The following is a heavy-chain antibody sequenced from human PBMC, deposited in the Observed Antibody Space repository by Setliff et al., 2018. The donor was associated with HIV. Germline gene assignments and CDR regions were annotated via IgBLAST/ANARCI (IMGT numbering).Heavy chain of an antibody. D-gene: IGHD3-22*01. CDR1: GYTFTGYY. J-gene: IGHJ1*01. CDR3: VRGVTRDISGYYRDEYFQH. Sequence: GASVKVSCKASGYTFTGYYMHWLRQAPGQGLEWMGWINPNGGGTNFAQKFQGRVTMTRDTSISTAYMELSRLRSDDTAVYFCVRGVTRDISGYYRDEYFQHWGQGTPVTVSS. V-gene: IGHV1-2*02. CDR2: INPNGGGT.